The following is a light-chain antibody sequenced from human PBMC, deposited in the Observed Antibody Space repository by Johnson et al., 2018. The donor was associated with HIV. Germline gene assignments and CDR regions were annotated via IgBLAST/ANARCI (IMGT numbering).Light chain of an antibody. V-gene: IGLV1-51*01. J-gene: IGLJ1*01. CDR2: DNN. Sequence: QSVLTHPPPVSAAPGQKVTISCSGSSSNIGNNYVSWYHQLPGTAPKLLIYDNNKRPSGIPDRFSGSKFRTSATLGINGLPPGDEADYYCGTWDTSLDAGGVFGAGTKVTVL. CDR1: SSNIGNNY. CDR3: GTWDTSLDAGGV.